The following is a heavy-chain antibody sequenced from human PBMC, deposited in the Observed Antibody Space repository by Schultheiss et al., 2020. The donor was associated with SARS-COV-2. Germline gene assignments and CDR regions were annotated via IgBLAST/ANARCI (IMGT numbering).Heavy chain of an antibody. Sequence: GGSLRLSCAASGFTFSSYGMHWVRQAPGKGLEWVAVIWHDGSNKYYADSVKGRFTISRDNSKNTLYLQMNSLRAEDTAVYYCAKEGGGMVVVVPAARYYYYGMDVWGQGTTVTVSS. V-gene: IGHV3-30*02. CDR1: GFTFSSYG. CDR3: AKEGGGMVVVVPAARYYYYGMDV. D-gene: IGHD2-2*01. CDR2: IWHDGSNK. J-gene: IGHJ6*02.